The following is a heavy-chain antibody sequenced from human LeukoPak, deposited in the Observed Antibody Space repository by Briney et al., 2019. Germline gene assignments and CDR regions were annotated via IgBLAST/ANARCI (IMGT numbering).Heavy chain of an antibody. CDR1: GFTFRSYW. Sequence: GGSLKLSCAASGFTFRSYWIHWVRQAPGKGLVWVSLISNGGSTTKYADSVKGRFTISRDNAKNTLYLQMNSLRAEDTAVYYCARRTGFGELHFWGQGTMVTVSS. CDR3: ARRTGFGELHF. V-gene: IGHV3-74*03. CDR2: ISNGGSTT. J-gene: IGHJ3*01. D-gene: IGHD3-10*01.